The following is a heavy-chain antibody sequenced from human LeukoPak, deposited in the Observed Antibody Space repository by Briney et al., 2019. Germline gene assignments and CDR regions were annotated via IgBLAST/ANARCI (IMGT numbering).Heavy chain of an antibody. V-gene: IGHV4-4*02. CDR3: ARFYDYVWGSYPAQDY. CDR1: GGSISSSNW. CDR2: IYHSGST. D-gene: IGHD3-16*02. J-gene: IGHJ4*02. Sequence: SETLSLTCAVSGGSISSSNWWSWVRQPPGKGLEWIGEIYHSGSTNYNPSLKSRVTISVDKSKNQFSLKLSSVTAADTAVYYCARFYDYVWGSYPAQDYWGQGTLVTVSS.